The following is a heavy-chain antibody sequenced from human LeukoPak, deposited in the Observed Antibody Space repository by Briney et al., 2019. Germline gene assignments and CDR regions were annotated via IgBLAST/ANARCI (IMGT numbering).Heavy chain of an antibody. CDR3: TRTRGPSYGSSWFDY. D-gene: IGHD6-13*01. Sequence: GGSLRLSCAASEFXFSSYSINWVRQAPGKGLEWVSTMSSSSTYVYYADSVKGRFTISRDNAKTSLYLQMNSLRAEDTAVYHCTRTRGPSYGSSWFDYWGQGALVTVSS. V-gene: IGHV3-21*01. J-gene: IGHJ4*02. CDR2: MSSSSTYV. CDR1: EFXFSSYS.